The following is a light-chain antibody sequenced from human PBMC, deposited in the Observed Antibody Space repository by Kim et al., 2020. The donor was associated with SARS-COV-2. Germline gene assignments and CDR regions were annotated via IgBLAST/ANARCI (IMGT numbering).Light chain of an antibody. V-gene: IGLV1-51*01. J-gene: IGLJ3*02. CDR2: DNN. Sequence: QSVLTQPPSVTAAPGQKVTISCSGSTSNIGKNFLSWYQQLPGTAPKLLIYDNNKRPSGIPDRFSGVKSGTSATLGISGLQTGDEADYYCGTWDSSLSAWVFGSGTQLTVL. CDR1: TSNIGKNF. CDR3: GTWDSSLSAWV.